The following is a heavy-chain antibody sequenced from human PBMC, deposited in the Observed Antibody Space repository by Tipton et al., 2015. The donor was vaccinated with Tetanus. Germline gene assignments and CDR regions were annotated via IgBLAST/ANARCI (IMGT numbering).Heavy chain of an antibody. D-gene: IGHD3-9*01. CDR3: ARGYNGYDILTAYPHYFDS. Sequence: TLSLTCTVSGGSVRSTNSYWSWLRQPPGKGLEWIGYIYYSGTTKYNPSLKSRVTMSVDTSKNQFSLRLNSVTAADTAVYYCARGYNGYDILTAYPHYFDSWGQGTLVTVSS. CDR2: IYYSGTT. J-gene: IGHJ4*02. CDR1: GGSVRSTNSY. V-gene: IGHV4-61*01.